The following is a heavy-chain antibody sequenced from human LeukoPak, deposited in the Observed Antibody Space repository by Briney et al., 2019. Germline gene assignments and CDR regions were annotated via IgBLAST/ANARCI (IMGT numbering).Heavy chain of an antibody. CDR3: ATGCVGSPSCYTTGYDH. J-gene: IGHJ4*02. CDR2: ISDSGRST. CDR1: GFTFSSYA. V-gene: IGHV3-23*01. D-gene: IGHD2-2*02. Sequence: PGGSLRLSCAASGFTFSSYAMNWVRQAPGKGLEGVSGISDSGRSTYYSDSVKGRFTISRDNSKSTVDLQMNSLRAEDTALYYCATGCVGSPSCYTTGYDHWVQGTLVTVSS.